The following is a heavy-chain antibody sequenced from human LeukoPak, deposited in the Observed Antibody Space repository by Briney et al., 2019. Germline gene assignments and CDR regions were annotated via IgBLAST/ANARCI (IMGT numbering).Heavy chain of an antibody. CDR2: IYTSGST. CDR3: AREDAAMGVYYYYMDV. J-gene: IGHJ6*03. V-gene: IGHV4-61*02. D-gene: IGHD5-18*01. Sequence: SQTLSLTCTVSGGSISSGSYYWSWIRQPAGKGLEWIGRIYTSGSTNYNPSLKSRVTMSVDTSKNQFSLKLSSVTAADTAVYYCAREDAAMGVYYYYMDVWGKGTTVTISS. CDR1: GGSISSGSYY.